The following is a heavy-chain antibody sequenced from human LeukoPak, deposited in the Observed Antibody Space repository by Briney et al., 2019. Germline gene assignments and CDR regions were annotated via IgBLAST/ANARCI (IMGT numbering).Heavy chain of an antibody. V-gene: IGHV3-23*01. Sequence: PGGSLRLSCAASGFTFNNYDMGWVRQAPGKGLEWVSTIGGSGGNIHYADSVKGRFTLSRDNSKNTLYLQMNSLRAEDTAVYYCAKSVRGVLGNAFDIWGQGTMVTVSS. D-gene: IGHD3-10*01. CDR2: IGGSGGNI. CDR1: GFTFNNYD. CDR3: AKSVRGVLGNAFDI. J-gene: IGHJ3*02.